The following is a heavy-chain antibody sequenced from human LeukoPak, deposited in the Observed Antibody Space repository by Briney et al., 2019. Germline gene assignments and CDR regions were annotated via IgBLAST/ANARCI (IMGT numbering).Heavy chain of an antibody. CDR3: ARDGSYGQYYYYMDV. D-gene: IGHD5-18*01. V-gene: IGHV4-59*01. CDR2: IYYSGST. J-gene: IGHJ6*03. Sequence: SETLSLTCTVSGGSISSYYWSWIRQPPGKGLEWIGYIYYSGSTNYNPSLKSRVTISVDTSKNQFSLKLSSVTAADTVVYYCARDGSYGQYYYYMDVWGKGTTVTVSS. CDR1: GGSISSYY.